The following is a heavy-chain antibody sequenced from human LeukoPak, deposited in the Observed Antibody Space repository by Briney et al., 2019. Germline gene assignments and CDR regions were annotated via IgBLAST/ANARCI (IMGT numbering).Heavy chain of an antibody. CDR3: ARDKSLSGSYYFY. D-gene: IGHD1-26*01. J-gene: IGHJ4*02. CDR2: MSYDGSNK. Sequence: PGRSLRLSCAASGFTFKNYGMHWVRQAPGKGLEWVAVMSYDGSNKYYSDSVKGRFTISRDNSKNTLYLQMNSLRAEDTAVYYCARDKSLSGSYYFYWGQGTLVTVSS. V-gene: IGHV3-30*03. CDR1: GFTFKNYG.